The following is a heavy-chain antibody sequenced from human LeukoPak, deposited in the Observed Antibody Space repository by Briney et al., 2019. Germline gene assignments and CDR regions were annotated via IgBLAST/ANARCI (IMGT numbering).Heavy chain of an antibody. J-gene: IGHJ4*02. CDR2: IYTSGST. CDR3: ASGTTKTTPPLY. D-gene: IGHD4-17*01. Sequence: SETLSLTCTVSGGSISSYYWSWIRQPAGKGLEWIGRIYTSGSTNYNPSLKSRVTMSVNTSKNQFSLKLSSVTAADTAVYYCASGTTKTTPPLYWGQGTLVTVSS. CDR1: GGSISSYY. V-gene: IGHV4-4*07.